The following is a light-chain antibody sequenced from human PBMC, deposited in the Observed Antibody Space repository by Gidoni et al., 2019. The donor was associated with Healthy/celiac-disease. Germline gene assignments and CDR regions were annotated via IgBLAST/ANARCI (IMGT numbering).Light chain of an antibody. J-gene: IGKJ5*01. V-gene: IGKV1-5*03. CDR2: KAS. CDR3: QQYNSYPIT. CDR1: KSISSW. Sequence: DIQMTQSPSTLSASVGDRVTIPFRASKSISSWLAWYQQKPGKAPKLLIYKASSLGSGVASRFSGSGSGTEFTLTISSLQPDDFATYYCQQYNSYPITFGQGTRLEIK.